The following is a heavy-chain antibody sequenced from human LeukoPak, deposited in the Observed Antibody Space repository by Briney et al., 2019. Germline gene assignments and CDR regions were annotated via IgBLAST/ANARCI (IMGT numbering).Heavy chain of an antibody. CDR3: ARDLLDYDSSGYSDY. V-gene: IGHV1-69*13. Sequence: ASVKVSCKASGGTFSSYAISWVRQAPGQGLEWMGGIIPIFGTANYAQKFQGRVTITADESTSTAYMELSSLRSEDTAVYYCARDLLDYDSSGYSDYWGQGTLVTVS. CDR2: IIPIFGTA. D-gene: IGHD3-22*01. J-gene: IGHJ4*02. CDR1: GGTFSSYA.